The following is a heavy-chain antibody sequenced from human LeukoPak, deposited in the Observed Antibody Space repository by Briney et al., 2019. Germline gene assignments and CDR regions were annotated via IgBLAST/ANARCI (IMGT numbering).Heavy chain of an antibody. V-gene: IGHV3-72*01. CDR1: GFTFSDHY. CDR2: TRNKANSYTT. J-gene: IGHJ3*02. CDR3: ARGGSFGAFDI. D-gene: IGHD1-26*01. Sequence: GGSLRLSCAAPGFTFSDHYMDWVRQAPGKGLEWVGRTRNKANSYTTEYAASVKGRFTISRDDSKNSLYLQMNSLKTEDTAVYYCARGGSFGAFDIWGQGTMVTVSS.